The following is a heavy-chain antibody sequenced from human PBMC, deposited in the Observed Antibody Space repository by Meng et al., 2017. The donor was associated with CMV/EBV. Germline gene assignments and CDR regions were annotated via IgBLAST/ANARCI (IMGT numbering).Heavy chain of an antibody. V-gene: IGHV3-53*01. CDR1: GFTVSSNY. Sequence: LSLTCAASGFTVSSNYMSWVRQAPGKGLEWVSVIYSGGSTYYADSVKGRFTISRDNSKNTLYLQMNSLRAEDTAVYYCARDQPGDGYNEGAFDIWGQGKMVTVSS. J-gene: IGHJ3*02. CDR3: ARDQPGDGYNEGAFDI. CDR2: IYSGGST. D-gene: IGHD5-24*01.